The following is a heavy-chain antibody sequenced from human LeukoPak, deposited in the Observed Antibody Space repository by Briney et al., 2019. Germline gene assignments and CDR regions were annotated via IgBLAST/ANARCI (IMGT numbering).Heavy chain of an antibody. CDR2: ISGSGGST. V-gene: IGHV3-23*01. D-gene: IGHD3-22*01. CDR3: ANVRAIFYYDSSGPTF. J-gene: IGHJ4*02. CDR1: GFPFSSYT. Sequence: GGSLRLSCGASGFPFSSYTFNWVRQAPGKGLEWVSAISGSGGSTYYADSVKGRFTISRDNSKNTLYLQMNSLRAEDTAVYYCANVRAIFYYDSSGPTFWGQGTLVTVSS.